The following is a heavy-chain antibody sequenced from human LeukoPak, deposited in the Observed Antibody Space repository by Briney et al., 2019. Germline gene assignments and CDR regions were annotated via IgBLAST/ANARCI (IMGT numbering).Heavy chain of an antibody. CDR3: ARGGDITMIVVVIGDAFDI. J-gene: IGHJ3*02. Sequence: SETLSLTCTVSGYSISSGYYWGWIRQPPGKGLEWSGSIYHSGSTYYNPSLRSRVTISVDTSKNQFSLKLSSVTAADTAVYYCARGGDITMIVVVIGDAFDIWGQGTMVTVSS. D-gene: IGHD3-22*01. CDR2: IYHSGST. CDR1: GYSISSGYY. V-gene: IGHV4-38-2*02.